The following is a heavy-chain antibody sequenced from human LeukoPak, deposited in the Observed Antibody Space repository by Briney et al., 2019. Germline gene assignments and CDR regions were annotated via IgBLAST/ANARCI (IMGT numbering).Heavy chain of an antibody. CDR1: GFTFSSYA. V-gene: IGHV3-23*01. CDR2: ISGTGGST. D-gene: IGHD6-19*01. J-gene: IGHJ4*02. Sequence: PGGSLILSCAASGFTFSSYAMNWVRQAPGKGLEWVSAISGTGGSTYYADSVKGRFTISRDNSKDTLFLQMNSLRGDDTAVYYCAKDRLSGWYFDFWGQGTLVTVSS. CDR3: AKDRLSGWYFDF.